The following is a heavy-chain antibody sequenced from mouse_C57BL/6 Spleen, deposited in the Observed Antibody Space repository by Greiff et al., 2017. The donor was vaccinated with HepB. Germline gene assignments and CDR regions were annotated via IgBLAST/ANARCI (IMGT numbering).Heavy chain of an antibody. Sequence: VQLQQPGTELVKPGASVKLSCKASGYTFTSYWMHWVKQRPGQGLEWIGKINPSNGATNYNEKFKSKATLTVDKSSSTAYMQLSSLTSEDSAVYYGARDYYGSSPDYWGQGTTLTFSS. J-gene: IGHJ2*01. CDR2: INPSNGAT. V-gene: IGHV1-53*01. CDR1: GYTFTSYW. D-gene: IGHD1-1*01. CDR3: ARDYYGSSPDY.